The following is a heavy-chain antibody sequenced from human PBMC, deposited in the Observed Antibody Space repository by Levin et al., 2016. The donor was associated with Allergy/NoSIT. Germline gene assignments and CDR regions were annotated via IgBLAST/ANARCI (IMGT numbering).Heavy chain of an antibody. D-gene: IGHD2-2*03. J-gene: IGHJ3*02. CDR3: ARDLDIVGVPVAFDI. V-gene: IGHV7-4-1*02. Sequence: WVRQAPGQGLEWMGWINTNTGNPTNAQGFTGRFVFSLDTSVSTAYLQISSLKAEDTAVYYCARDLDIVGVPVAFDIWGQGTMVTVS. CDR2: INTNTGNP.